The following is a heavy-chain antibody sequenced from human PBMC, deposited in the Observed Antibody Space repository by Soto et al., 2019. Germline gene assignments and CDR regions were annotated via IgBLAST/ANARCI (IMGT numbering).Heavy chain of an antibody. CDR2: IIPIFGTA. D-gene: IGHD6-13*01. Sequence: XSVKVSCKASRCTCSSYAISWVRQAPGQGLEWMGGIIPIFGTANYAQKFQGRVRITADESKTTAYTELRSLRSEDTAVSYCARDLFRSSSWYSYKGCFDYWGQGTLVTVSS. CDR3: ARDLFRSSSWYSYKGCFDY. CDR1: RCTCSSYA. V-gene: IGHV1-69*13. J-gene: IGHJ4*02.